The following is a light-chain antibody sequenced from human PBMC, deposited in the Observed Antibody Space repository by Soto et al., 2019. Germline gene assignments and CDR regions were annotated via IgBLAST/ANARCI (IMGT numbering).Light chain of an antibody. V-gene: IGKV3-15*01. CDR1: QDIASH. CDR2: DAS. J-gene: IGKJ4*01. CDR3: QQYNSWPPLT. Sequence: VMTQSPDTLSMSPGETATLSCRASQDIASHLAWLQQKPGQGPRLLIYDASARATDIPARFSGSGSGTDFTLTISGLQSEDSAIYYCQQYNSWPPLTFGGGTKVEIK.